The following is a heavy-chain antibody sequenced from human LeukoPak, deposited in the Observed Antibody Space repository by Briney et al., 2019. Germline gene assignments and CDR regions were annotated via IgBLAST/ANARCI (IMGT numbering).Heavy chain of an antibody. CDR3: ARDLGYSSSWQHFDY. J-gene: IGHJ4*02. V-gene: IGHV1-69*13. CDR1: GGTFSGYA. D-gene: IGHD6-6*01. Sequence: ASVKVSCKASGGTFSGYAISWVRQAPGQGLEWMGGIIPIFGTANYAQKFQGRVTITADESTSTAYMELSSLRSEDTAVYYCARDLGYSSSWQHFDYWGQGTLVTVSS. CDR2: IIPIFGTA.